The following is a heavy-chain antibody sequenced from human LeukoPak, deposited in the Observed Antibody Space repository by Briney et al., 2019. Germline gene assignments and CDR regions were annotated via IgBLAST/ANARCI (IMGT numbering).Heavy chain of an antibody. Sequence: ASVKVSSKASGYTFTSYDINWVRQATGQGLEWMGWMNPNSGNTGYAQKFQGRVTMTRNTSISTAYMELSSLRSEDTAVYYCARGGPGAAYFDYWGQGTLVTVSS. D-gene: IGHD1-26*01. J-gene: IGHJ4*02. CDR1: GYTFTSYD. V-gene: IGHV1-8*01. CDR2: MNPNSGNT. CDR3: ARGGPGAAYFDY.